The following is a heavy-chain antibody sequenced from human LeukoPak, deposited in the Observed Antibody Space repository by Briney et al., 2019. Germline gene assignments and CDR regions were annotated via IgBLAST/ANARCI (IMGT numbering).Heavy chain of an antibody. D-gene: IGHD2-15*01. V-gene: IGHV3-30-3*01. Sequence: GGSLRLSCAVSGFTFSSYAMHWVRQAPGKGLEWVAVISYDGSNKYYADSVKGRFTISRDNSNNTLCLQMNSLRPEDTAVYYCARGLQSRTQRGYFDYWGQGTLVTVSS. CDR3: ARGLQSRTQRGYFDY. CDR1: GFTFSSYA. J-gene: IGHJ4*02. CDR2: ISYDGSNK.